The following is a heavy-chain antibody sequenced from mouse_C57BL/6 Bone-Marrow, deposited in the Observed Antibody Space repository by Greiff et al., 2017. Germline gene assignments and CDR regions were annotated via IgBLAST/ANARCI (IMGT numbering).Heavy chain of an antibody. CDR1: GYTFTSYG. Sequence: QVQLQQSGAELARPGASVKLSCKASGYTFTSYGISWVKQRPGQGLEWIGEIYPRSGNTYYNEKFKGKATLTADKSSSTAYMELRSLTSEDSAVYFCASLYGGYSAWFAYWGQGTLVTVSA. V-gene: IGHV1-81*01. CDR3: ASLYGGYSAWFAY. J-gene: IGHJ3*01. CDR2: IYPRSGNT. D-gene: IGHD2-3*01.